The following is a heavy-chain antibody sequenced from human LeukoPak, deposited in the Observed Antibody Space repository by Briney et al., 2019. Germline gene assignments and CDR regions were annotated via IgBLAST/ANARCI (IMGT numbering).Heavy chain of an antibody. CDR3: AKVGGWLAVPAAINYMDV. CDR2: IWNDGSYR. CDR1: GFTLKTYG. J-gene: IGHJ6*03. V-gene: IGHV3-33*03. D-gene: IGHD2-2*02. Sequence: GGSLRLSCIASGFTLKTYGMHWVRQAPGKGLEWVAVIWNDGSYRYYTDSVKGRFTISRDNSKNALYLQMNSLRAEDTAVYYCAKVGGWLAVPAAINYMDVWGKGTTVIVSS.